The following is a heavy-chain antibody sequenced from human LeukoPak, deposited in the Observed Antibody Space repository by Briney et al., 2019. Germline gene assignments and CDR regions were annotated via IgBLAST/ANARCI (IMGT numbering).Heavy chain of an antibody. J-gene: IGHJ5*02. V-gene: IGHV1-69*06. D-gene: IGHD6-13*01. CDR2: IIPIFGTA. CDR1: GGTFSSYA. CDR3: AILWGYSSSWYEFWFDP. Sequence: ASVKASCKASGGTFSSYAISWVRQAPGQGLEWMGGIIPIFGTANYAQKFQGRVTITADKSTSTAYMELSSLRSEDTAVYYCAILWGYSSSWYEFWFDPWGQGTLVTVSS.